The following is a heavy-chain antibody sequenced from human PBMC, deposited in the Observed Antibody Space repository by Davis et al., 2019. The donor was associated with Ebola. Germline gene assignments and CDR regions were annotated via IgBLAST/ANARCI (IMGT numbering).Heavy chain of an antibody. J-gene: IGHJ4*02. CDR1: GDGVSINSGG. Sequence: LRLSCAISGDGVSINSGGWNWFRQSPSRGLEWLGRTYYNSKWYNDYAVFVKSRLTVDPDTSKNQFYLQLNSVTPEDTAVYYCARGWLRSGFDSWGQGTLVTVSS. D-gene: IGHD5-12*01. CDR3: ARGWLRSGFDS. V-gene: IGHV6-1*01. CDR2: TYYNSKWYN.